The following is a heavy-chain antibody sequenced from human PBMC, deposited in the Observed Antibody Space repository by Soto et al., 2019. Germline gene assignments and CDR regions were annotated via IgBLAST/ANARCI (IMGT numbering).Heavy chain of an antibody. Sequence: LRLSCSASGFTFSSYAMHWVRQAPGKGLEYVSAISSNGGSTYYADSVKGRFTISRDNSKNTLYLQMSSLRAEDTAVYYCVNIRNVVYAHNAYWGQGTLVTVSS. CDR1: GFTFSSYA. CDR3: VNIRNVVYAHNAY. J-gene: IGHJ4*02. CDR2: ISSNGGST. D-gene: IGHD2-8*02. V-gene: IGHV3-64D*06.